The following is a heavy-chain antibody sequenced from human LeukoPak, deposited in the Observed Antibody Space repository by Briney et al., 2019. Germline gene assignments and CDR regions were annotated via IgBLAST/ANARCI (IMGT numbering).Heavy chain of an antibody. V-gene: IGHV3-9*01. CDR3: AKGIAAARYDAFDI. CDR1: GFTFDDYA. CDR2: TSWNSGSI. J-gene: IGHJ3*02. D-gene: IGHD6-13*01. Sequence: GRSLRLSCAASGFTFDDYAMHWVRQAPGKGLEWVSGTSWNSGSIGYADSVKGRFTISRDNAKNSLYLQMNSLRAEDTALYYCAKGIAAARYDAFDIWGQGTMVTVSS.